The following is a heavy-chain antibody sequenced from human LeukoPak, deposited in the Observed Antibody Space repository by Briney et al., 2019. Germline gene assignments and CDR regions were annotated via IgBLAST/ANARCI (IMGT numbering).Heavy chain of an antibody. CDR2: INHSGST. CDR3: GRVFGGFGEPCKGG. D-gene: IGHD3-10*01. V-gene: IGHV4-34*01. Sequence: MSSETLSLTCAVYGGSFSGYYWSWIRQPPGKGLEWIGEINHSGSTNYNPSLKGRVTISVDTSKNQFSLKLSSVTAADTGVYYCGRVFGGFGEPCKGGWGKRTTVNGFS. CDR1: GGSFSGYY. J-gene: IGHJ6*04.